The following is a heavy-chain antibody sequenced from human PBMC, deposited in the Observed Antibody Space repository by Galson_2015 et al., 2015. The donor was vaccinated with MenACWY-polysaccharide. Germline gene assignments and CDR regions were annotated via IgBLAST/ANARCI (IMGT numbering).Heavy chain of an antibody. J-gene: IGHJ4*02. CDR2: ISVGGDTT. V-gene: IGHV3-23*01. Sequence: SLRLSCAASGFSFNGYAMSWVRRAPGKGLEWVSTISVGGDTTYYADSVKGRFTISRDNSKNTLYPQMNSLRAEDTAIYYCAKAVVATALLDYWGQGTLVTVSS. D-gene: IGHD2-21*02. CDR1: GFSFNGYA. CDR3: AKAVVATALLDY.